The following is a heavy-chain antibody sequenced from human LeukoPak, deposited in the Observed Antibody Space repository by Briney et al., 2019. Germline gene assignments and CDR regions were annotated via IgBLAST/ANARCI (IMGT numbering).Heavy chain of an antibody. J-gene: IGHJ4*02. Sequence: GGSLRHSCAASGFTFSSFAMHWVRQAPGKGLEWVAVISYDGSDKYYSNSVKGRFTISRDNSKNTLYLQMHSLRAEDTALYYCARNHDYWSGPHYFDYWGQGTLVTVSS. V-gene: IGHV3-30*04. D-gene: IGHD3-3*01. CDR1: GFTFSSFA. CDR2: ISYDGSDK. CDR3: ARNHDYWSGPHYFDY.